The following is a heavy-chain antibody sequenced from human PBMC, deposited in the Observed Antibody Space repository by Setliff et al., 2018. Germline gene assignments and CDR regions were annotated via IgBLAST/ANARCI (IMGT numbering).Heavy chain of an antibody. J-gene: IGHJ4*02. Sequence: SETLSLTCTVSGGSISSSSHYWGWIRQPPGKGLEWIGSIYYTGSTYYNPSLKSRVTMSVDTSKRQFSLKLGSATAADTAVYYCARDMGQPYYFESWGLGTLVTVPQ. CDR1: GGSISSSSHY. V-gene: IGHV4-39*07. D-gene: IGHD1-1*01. CDR2: IYYTGST. CDR3: ARDMGQPYYFES.